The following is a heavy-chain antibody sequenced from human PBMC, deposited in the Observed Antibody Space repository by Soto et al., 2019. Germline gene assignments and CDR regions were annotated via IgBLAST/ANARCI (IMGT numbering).Heavy chain of an antibody. D-gene: IGHD6-19*01. J-gene: IGHJ4*02. V-gene: IGHV4-34*01. CDR2: INHSGST. CDR3: ARGVNSSGWSRFDY. Sequence: SETLSLTCAVYGGSFSGYYWSWIRQPPGKGLEWIGEINHSGSTNYNPSLKSRVTISVDTSKNQFSLKLSSVTAADTAVYYCARGVNSSGWSRFDYWGQGTLVTVSS. CDR1: GGSFSGYY.